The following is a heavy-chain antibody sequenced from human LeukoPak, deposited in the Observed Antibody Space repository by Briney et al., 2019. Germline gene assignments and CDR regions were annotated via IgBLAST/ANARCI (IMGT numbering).Heavy chain of an antibody. J-gene: IGHJ4*02. D-gene: IGHD3-10*01. V-gene: IGHV3-23*01. Sequence: GGSLRLSCAASGFTFSSYAMSWVRQAPGKGLEWVSAISGSGGSIYYADSVKGRFTISRDNSKNTLYLQMNSLRAEDTAVYYCAKVGFTMVRGDKNRPIDYWGQGTLVTVSS. CDR2: ISGSGGSI. CDR3: AKVGFTMVRGDKNRPIDY. CDR1: GFTFSSYA.